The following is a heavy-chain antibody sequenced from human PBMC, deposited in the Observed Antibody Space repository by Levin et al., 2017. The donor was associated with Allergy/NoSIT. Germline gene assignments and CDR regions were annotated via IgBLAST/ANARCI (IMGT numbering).Heavy chain of an antibody. Sequence: ASVKVSCKASGYTFTSYDINWVRQATGQGLEWMGWMNPNSGNTGYAQKFQGRVTMTRNTSISTAYMELSSLRSEDTAVYYCARSIAAAGRYAGRTYYDDGMDVWGQGTTVTVSS. CDR2: MNPNSGNT. CDR3: ARSIAAAGRYAGRTYYDDGMDV. V-gene: IGHV1-8*01. CDR1: GYTFTSYD. J-gene: IGHJ6*02. D-gene: IGHD6-13*01.